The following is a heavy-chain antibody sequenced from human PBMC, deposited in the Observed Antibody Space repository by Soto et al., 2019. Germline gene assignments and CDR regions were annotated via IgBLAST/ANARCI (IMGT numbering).Heavy chain of an antibody. J-gene: IGHJ3*02. Sequence: QVQLQESGPGLVKPSQTLSLTCTVSGNSIGIGDYYWSWIRQVPGKGLEWIGYFFYSGTIYYMPSLKSRVSISVDTSENQLSLNLNSVTAADTGVYYCARGYGGSRGGAFDIWGQGKMVSVSS. CDR3: ARGYGGSRGGAFDI. CDR1: GNSIGIGDYY. CDR2: FFYSGTI. V-gene: IGHV4-30-4*08. D-gene: IGHD2-15*01.